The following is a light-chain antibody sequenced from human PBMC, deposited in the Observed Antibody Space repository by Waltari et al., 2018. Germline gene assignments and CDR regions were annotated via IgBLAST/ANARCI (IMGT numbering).Light chain of an antibody. J-gene: IGKJ5*01. CDR1: QSVSSSY. CDR3: QQYGSSPPIT. Sequence: DIVLTQSPGTLSLSPGERATLSCRASQSVSSSYLAWYQQKPGQAPRLLIYGASSRATSIPDRFSGSVSGTDFTLTISRLEPEDFAVYYCQQYGSSPPITFGQGTRLEIK. CDR2: GAS. V-gene: IGKV3-20*01.